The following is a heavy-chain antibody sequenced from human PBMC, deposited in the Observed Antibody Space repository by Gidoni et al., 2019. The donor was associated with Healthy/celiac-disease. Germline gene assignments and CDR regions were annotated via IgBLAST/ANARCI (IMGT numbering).Heavy chain of an antibody. J-gene: IGHJ6*02. CDR3: AKGYYYGSGTRADYYYGMDV. CDR2: ISGSGGST. D-gene: IGHD3-10*01. Sequence: EVQLLESGGGLVQPGGSLRLSCAASGFTFSSYAMSWVRQAPGKGLEWVSGISGSGGSTYYADSVKGRFTISRDNSKNTLYLQMNSLRAEDTAVYYCAKGYYYGSGTRADYYYGMDVWGQGTTVTVSS. CDR1: GFTFSSYA. V-gene: IGHV3-23*01.